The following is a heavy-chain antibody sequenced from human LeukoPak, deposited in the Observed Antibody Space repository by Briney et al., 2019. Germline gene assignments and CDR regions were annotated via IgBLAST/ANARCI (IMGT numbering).Heavy chain of an antibody. CDR1: GGSISRYY. J-gene: IGHJ1*01. D-gene: IGHD3-22*01. Sequence: PSETLSLTCTVSGGSISRYYWSWIRQPPGKGLEWIGYTYYSGSTNYNPSLKSRVTISVDTSKNQFSLKLSSVTAADTAVYYCARNYYDSSGYAQEYFQHWGQGTLVTVSS. V-gene: IGHV4-59*01. CDR3: ARNYYDSSGYAQEYFQH. CDR2: TYYSGST.